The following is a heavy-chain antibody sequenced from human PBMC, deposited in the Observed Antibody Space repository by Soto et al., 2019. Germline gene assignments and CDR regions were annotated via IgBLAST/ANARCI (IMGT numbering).Heavy chain of an antibody. J-gene: IGHJ4*02. D-gene: IGHD5-18*01. V-gene: IGHV3-53*01. CDR3: ARSGYSVAWGY. Sequence: EVQLVESGGGLIPPGGSLRLSCAASGFLVNSAYMTWVRQAPGKGLEGLSMINSDGSTLYAESVKGRFSISRDNPKKRLDLQMNRLRAEDTAMYYCARSGYSVAWGYWGQETLVIVPS. CDR2: INSDGST. CDR1: GFLVNSAY.